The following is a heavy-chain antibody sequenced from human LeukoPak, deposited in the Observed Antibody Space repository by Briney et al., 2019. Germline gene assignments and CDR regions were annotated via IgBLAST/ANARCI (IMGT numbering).Heavy chain of an antibody. D-gene: IGHD3-22*01. J-gene: IGHJ4*02. CDR2: ISYDGSNK. V-gene: IGHV3-30*04. CDR3: ARDNYYDSSGYYYLFDY. Sequence: QAGGSLRLSCAASGFTFSSYAMHWVRQAPGKGLEWVAVISYDGSNKYYADSVKGRFTISRDNSKNTLYLQMNSLRAEDTAVYYCARDNYYDSSGYYYLFDYWGQGTLVTVSS. CDR1: GFTFSSYA.